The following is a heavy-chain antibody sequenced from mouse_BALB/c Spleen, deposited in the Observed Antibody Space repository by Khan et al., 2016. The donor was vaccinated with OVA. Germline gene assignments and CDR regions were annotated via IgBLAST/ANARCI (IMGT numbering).Heavy chain of an antibody. J-gene: IGHJ2*01. Sequence: VQLQQSGAELVKPGASVKLSCTASGFNIKDTHMHWVKQRPEQGLEWIGRIDPANDNSKYDPRFQGKATITADTSSNTAYLHLSSLTSEDTAVDYCAPAGTGDYFDYWGQGITLTVAS. CDR3: APAGTGDYFDY. V-gene: IGHV14-3*02. CDR2: IDPANDNS. CDR1: GFNIKDTH. D-gene: IGHD4-1*01.